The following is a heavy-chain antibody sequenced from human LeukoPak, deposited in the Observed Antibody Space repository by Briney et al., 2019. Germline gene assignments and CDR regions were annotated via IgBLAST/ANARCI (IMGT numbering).Heavy chain of an antibody. V-gene: IGHV1-2*02. D-gene: IGHD1-26*01. CDR2: INPNSGGT. Sequence: ASVKVSCKASGYTFTGYYMHWVRQAPGQGLEWMGWINPNSGGTNYAQKFQGRVTMTRDTSISTAYMELSRLRSDDTAVYYCARDPRVGATTYYYYMDVWGKGTTVTVSS. CDR1: GYTFTGYY. CDR3: ARDPRVGATTYYYYMDV. J-gene: IGHJ6*03.